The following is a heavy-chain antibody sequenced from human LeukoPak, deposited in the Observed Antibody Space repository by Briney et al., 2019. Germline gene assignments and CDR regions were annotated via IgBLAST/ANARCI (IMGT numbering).Heavy chain of an antibody. Sequence: SETLSLTCTVSGGSISSGDYYWSWIRQPPGKGLEWIGSIYYSGSTYYNPSLKSRVTISVDTSKNQFSLKLSSVTAADTAVYYCASGRLAYYSSSWFGFSWGQGTLVTVSS. D-gene: IGHD6-13*01. CDR1: GGSISSGDYY. CDR3: ASGRLAYYSSSWFGFS. J-gene: IGHJ5*02. CDR2: IYYSGST. V-gene: IGHV4-39*07.